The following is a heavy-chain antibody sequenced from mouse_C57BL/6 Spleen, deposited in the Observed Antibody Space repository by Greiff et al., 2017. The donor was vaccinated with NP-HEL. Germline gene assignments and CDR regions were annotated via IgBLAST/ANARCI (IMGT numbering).Heavy chain of an antibody. CDR1: GFTFSSYG. CDR3: ERQRGYGSSPYYLDY. J-gene: IGHJ2*01. CDR2: ISSCGCYT. Sequence: EVKVEESGGDLVKPGGSLKLSCAASGFTFSSYGLSLVRQTPAKRLAWVATISSCGCYTYYPDSVKGRFTISRDNAKNTLYLQMSSLKSEDTARYYCERQRGYGSSPYYLDYWGKGTTLTVAS. D-gene: IGHD1-1*01. V-gene: IGHV5-6*02.